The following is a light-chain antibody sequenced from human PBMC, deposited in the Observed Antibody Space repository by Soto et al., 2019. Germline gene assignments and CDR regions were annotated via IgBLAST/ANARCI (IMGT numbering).Light chain of an antibody. J-gene: IGKJ2*01. CDR1: QSITSW. CDR3: QQYNRYPYT. Sequence: DVQMTQSPSTLSASVGDSVTITCRASQSITSWLAWYQQKPGKAPKLLIYKASTLESGVPSRFSGSGSGTEFTLTISSLQPDDFAHYYCQQYNRYPYTFGQGTKLEIK. CDR2: KAS. V-gene: IGKV1-5*03.